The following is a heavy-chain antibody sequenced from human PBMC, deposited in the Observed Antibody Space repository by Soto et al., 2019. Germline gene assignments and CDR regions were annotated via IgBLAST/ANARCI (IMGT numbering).Heavy chain of an antibody. V-gene: IGHV5-51*01. D-gene: IGHD2-2*01. CDR1: GYSFATTW. J-gene: IGHJ5*02. Sequence: GESLKISCKGSGYSFATTWIAWLRQRPGKGLEWMGIIYPGDSDTRYSPSFQGQVTISADKSINTVYLQWSSLKASDTAMYYCARLHPRYCSSVSCYSRGLDPWGQGTLVTVSS. CDR3: ARLHPRYCSSVSCYSRGLDP. CDR2: IYPGDSDT.